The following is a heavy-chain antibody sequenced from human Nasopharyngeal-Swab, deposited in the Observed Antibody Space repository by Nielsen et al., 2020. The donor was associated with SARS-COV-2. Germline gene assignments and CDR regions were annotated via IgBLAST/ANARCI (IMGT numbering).Heavy chain of an antibody. Sequence: WVRQAPGQGLEWMGIINPSGGSTSYAQKFQGRVTMTRDTSTSTVYMELSSLRSEDTAVYYCARDGSIVGANDWGQGTLVTVSS. J-gene: IGHJ4*02. CDR2: INPSGGST. CDR3: ARDGSIVGAND. D-gene: IGHD1-26*01. V-gene: IGHV1-46*01.